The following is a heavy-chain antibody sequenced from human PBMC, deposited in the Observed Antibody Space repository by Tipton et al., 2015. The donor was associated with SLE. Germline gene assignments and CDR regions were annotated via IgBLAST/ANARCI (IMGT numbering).Heavy chain of an antibody. V-gene: IGHV4-59*08. CDR3: ARRLTRYSGYDYFDY. CDR1: GGSISGYY. Sequence: LRLSCTVSGGSISGYYWSWVRQPPGKGLEWIGYISFGGRTNYNPSLKSRVTISVDTSKNQFSLKLSSVTAADTAVYYCARRLTRYSGYDYFDYWGQGTLVTVSS. D-gene: IGHD5-12*01. J-gene: IGHJ4*02. CDR2: ISFGGRT.